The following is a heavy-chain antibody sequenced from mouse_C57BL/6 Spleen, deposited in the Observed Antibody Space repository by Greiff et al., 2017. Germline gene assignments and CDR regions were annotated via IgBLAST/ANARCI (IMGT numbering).Heavy chain of an antibody. CDR2: ISYSGST. V-gene: IGHV3-1*01. CDR1: GYSITSGYD. J-gene: IGHJ3*01. Sequence: EVQLQESGPGMVKPSQSLSLTCTVTGYSITSGYDWHWIRHFPGNKLEWMGYISYSGSTNYNPSLKSRISITHDTSKNHFFLKLNSVTTEDTATYYCASSELGGFAYWGQGTLVTVSA. D-gene: IGHD4-1*01. CDR3: ASSELGGFAY.